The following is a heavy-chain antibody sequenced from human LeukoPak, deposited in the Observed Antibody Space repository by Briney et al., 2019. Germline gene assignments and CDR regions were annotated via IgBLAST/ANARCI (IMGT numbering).Heavy chain of an antibody. Sequence: GGSLRLSCAASGFTFSDYYMSWIRQAPGRGLEWVSCVSSSSSYTNYADSVRGRFTISRDNAKDSLYLQMNSLRAEDTAVYYCARDWTYYYDSSGYYRAFGIWGQGTMVTVSS. CDR1: GFTFSDYY. CDR3: ARDWTYYYDSSGYYRAFGI. V-gene: IGHV3-11*06. D-gene: IGHD3-22*01. CDR2: VSSSSSYT. J-gene: IGHJ3*02.